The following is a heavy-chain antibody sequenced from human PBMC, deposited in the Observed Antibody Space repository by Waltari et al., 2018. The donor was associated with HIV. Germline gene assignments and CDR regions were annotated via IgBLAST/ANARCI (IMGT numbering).Heavy chain of an antibody. CDR2: VSAYNGNT. Sequence: QVQLAQSGAEVKKPGASVKVSCKAYGYTFTSYGTSWVRQAPGQGLEWMGWVSAYNGNTNYAQKLQGRVTMTTDTSTSTAYMELRSLRSDDTAVYYCARINCTSVSCYASLDYWGQGTLVTVSS. CDR3: ARINCTSVSCYASLDY. J-gene: IGHJ4*02. D-gene: IGHD2-2*01. V-gene: IGHV1-18*01. CDR1: GYTFTSYG.